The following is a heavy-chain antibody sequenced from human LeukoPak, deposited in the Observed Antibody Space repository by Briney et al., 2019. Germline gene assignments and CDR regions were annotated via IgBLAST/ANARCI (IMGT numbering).Heavy chain of an antibody. D-gene: IGHD6-19*01. J-gene: IGHJ6*03. Sequence: KSGGSLRLSCAASGFTFTTYSMNWVRQAPGKGLEWVSSISSSSSYIYYADSVKGRFTISRDNAKNSLYLQMNGLRAEDTAMYYCAREKVTGTNPLFTRPNYYMDVWGKGTTVTVSS. CDR2: ISSSSSYI. CDR1: GFTFTTYS. V-gene: IGHV3-21*01. CDR3: AREKVTGTNPLFTRPNYYMDV.